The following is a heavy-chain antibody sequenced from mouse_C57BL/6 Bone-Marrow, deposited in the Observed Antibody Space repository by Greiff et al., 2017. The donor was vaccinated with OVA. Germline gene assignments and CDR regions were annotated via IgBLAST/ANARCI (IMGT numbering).Heavy chain of an antibody. J-gene: IGHJ2*01. D-gene: IGHD1-1*01. CDR2: ISSGGSYT. Sequence: EVLLVASWGDLVKPGGSLKLSCAASGFTFSSYGMSWVRQTPDKRLEWVATISSGGSYTYYPDSVKGRFTISRDNAKNTLYLQMSSLKSEDTAMYYCARHGDYGSFFDYWGQGTTLTVSS. V-gene: IGHV5-6*01. CDR1: GFTFSSYG. CDR3: ARHGDYGSFFDY.